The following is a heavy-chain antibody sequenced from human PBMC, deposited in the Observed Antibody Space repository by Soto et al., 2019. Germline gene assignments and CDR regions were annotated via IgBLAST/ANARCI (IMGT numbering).Heavy chain of an antibody. Sequence: QITLKESGPTLVKPTQTLTLTCTFSGFSFSVSGVAVGWIRQPPGKALEWLALIYWDDDKRYSPSLKSRLTIAKDTSKSQVVLTMTNMDPVDTATYYCARGVTYHYGMDVWGQGTTVTVSS. CDR1: GFSFSVSGVA. CDR2: IYWDDDK. J-gene: IGHJ6*02. V-gene: IGHV2-5*02. D-gene: IGHD3-10*01. CDR3: ARGVTYHYGMDV.